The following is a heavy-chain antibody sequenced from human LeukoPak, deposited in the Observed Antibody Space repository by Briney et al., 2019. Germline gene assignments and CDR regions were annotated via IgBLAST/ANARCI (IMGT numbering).Heavy chain of an antibody. CDR1: GLTFSTYD. CDR3: ARGGYNGFDV. CDR2: IGKGGDT. Sequence: LAGGSLRLSCAASGLTFSTYDMHWVRQATGEGLEWVSGIGKGGDTYYVGSVKGRFTISRENAKNSLYLQMNSLRSGDTAVYYCARGGYNGFDVWGQGTVVTVSS. J-gene: IGHJ3*01. D-gene: IGHD5-12*01. V-gene: IGHV3-13*04.